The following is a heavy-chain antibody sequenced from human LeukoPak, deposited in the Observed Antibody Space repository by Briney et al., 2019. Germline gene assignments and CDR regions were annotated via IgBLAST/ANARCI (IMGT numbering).Heavy chain of an antibody. D-gene: IGHD3-10*01. V-gene: IGHV3-23*01. Sequence: PGGSLRLSCAASGFTFSSYAMSWVRQAPGKGLEWVSAISGSGGSTYYADSVKGRFTISRDNSKNTLYLQMNGLRAEDTAVYYCAKDWVLSMVRGVITPRWGQGTLVTVSS. CDR1: GFTFSSYA. CDR2: ISGSGGST. J-gene: IGHJ4*02. CDR3: AKDWVLSMVRGVITPR.